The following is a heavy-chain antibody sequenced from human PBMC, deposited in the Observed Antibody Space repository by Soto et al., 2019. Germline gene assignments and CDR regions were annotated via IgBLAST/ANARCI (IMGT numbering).Heavy chain of an antibody. J-gene: IGHJ4*02. D-gene: IGHD6-13*01. CDR3: AREVDSSSWRVSYYFDY. Sequence: GGALRLSFAAPGFTLRSHYMSWGPPAPGEGLEWVSVIYSGGSTYYADSVKGRFTISRDNSKNTLYLQMNSLRAEDTAVYYCAREVDSSSWRVSYYFDYWGQGTLVTVSS. V-gene: IGHV3-66*01. CDR1: GFTLRSHY. CDR2: IYSGGST.